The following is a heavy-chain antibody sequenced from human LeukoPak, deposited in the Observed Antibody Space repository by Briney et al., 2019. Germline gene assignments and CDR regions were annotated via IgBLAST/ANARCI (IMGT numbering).Heavy chain of an antibody. Sequence: GGSLRLSCAVSGFTVSSNYMSWVRQAPGKGLEWVSVIYSGGSTYYADSVKGRFTISRDNSKNTLYLQMNSLRAEDTAVYYCARGGGDCSGGSCYYYYMDVWGKGTTVTVSS. CDR2: IYSGGST. CDR3: ARGGGDCSGGSCYYYYMDV. CDR1: GFTVSSNY. J-gene: IGHJ6*03. D-gene: IGHD2-15*01. V-gene: IGHV3-66*01.